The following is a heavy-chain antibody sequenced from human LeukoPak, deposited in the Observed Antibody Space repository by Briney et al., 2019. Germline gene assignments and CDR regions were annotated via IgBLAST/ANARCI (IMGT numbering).Heavy chain of an antibody. CDR3: ARDAGLAAPDY. D-gene: IGHD2-15*01. Sequence: GGSLRLSCAASGFTFSGYSMNWVRQAPGRGLEWVSSISSSSSSIYYADSVKGRFTISRDNAKNSLYLQMNSLRAEDTALYYCARDAGLAAPDYWGQGTLVTVSS. J-gene: IGHJ4*02. CDR2: ISSSSSSI. CDR1: GFTFSGYS. V-gene: IGHV3-21*06.